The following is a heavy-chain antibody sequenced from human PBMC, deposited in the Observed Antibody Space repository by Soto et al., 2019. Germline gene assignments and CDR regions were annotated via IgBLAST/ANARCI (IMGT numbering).Heavy chain of an antibody. CDR3: ASSGTSIAVAGNYYYYGMDV. J-gene: IGHJ6*02. CDR1: GYSFTSYW. Sequence: EVQLVQSGAEVKKPGESLRISCKGSGYSFTSYWISWVRQMPGKGLEWMGRIDPSDSYTNYSPSFQGHVTISADKSISTAYLQWSSLKASDTAMYYCASSGTSIAVAGNYYYYGMDVWGQGTTVTVSS. V-gene: IGHV5-10-1*03. CDR2: IDPSDSYT. D-gene: IGHD6-19*01.